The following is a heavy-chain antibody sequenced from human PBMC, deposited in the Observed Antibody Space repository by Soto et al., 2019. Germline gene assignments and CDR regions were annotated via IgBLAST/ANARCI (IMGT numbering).Heavy chain of an antibody. CDR3: ARDRLGCSGGGCYSGYYRIDV. Sequence: EVQLVESGGGLVQPGGSLXXSXXXXXXXXXTYXLXXXXXAPXXXLEXVXXXXXSSVTINYADSVKARFTIPRENAKNSQYLQMNSLRDEDTAVYYCARDRLGCSGGGCYSGYYRIDVWGQRTTVTVSS. V-gene: IGHV3-48*02. CDR2: XXXSSVTI. CDR1: XXXXXTYX. J-gene: IGHJ6*02. D-gene: IGHD2-15*01.